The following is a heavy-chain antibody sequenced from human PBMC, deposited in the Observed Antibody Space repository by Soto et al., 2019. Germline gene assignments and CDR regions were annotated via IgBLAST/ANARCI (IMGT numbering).Heavy chain of an antibody. J-gene: IGHJ4*02. D-gene: IGHD5-18*01. CDR3: ARDQFGVDTAMVTPVY. CDR1: GFTFSSYS. CDR2: ISSSSSYI. Sequence: GGSLRLSCAASGFTFSSYSMNWVRQAPGKGLEWVSSISSSSSYIYYADSVKGRFTISRDNAKNSLYLQMNSLRAEDTAVYYCARDQFGVDTAMVTPVYWGQGTLVTVSS. V-gene: IGHV3-21*01.